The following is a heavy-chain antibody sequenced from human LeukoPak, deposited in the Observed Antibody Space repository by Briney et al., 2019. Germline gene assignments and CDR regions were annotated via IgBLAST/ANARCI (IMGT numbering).Heavy chain of an antibody. CDR2: IYTSGST. J-gene: IGHJ5*02. V-gene: IGHV4-4*07. CDR3: TRDTGTTGEVKFDP. Sequence: SETLSLACTVSGNSFGDYYWSWIRQPAGKGLEWIGRIYTSGSTTYNPSLKSRVTMSVDTSKSQFSLNLMSVTAADTAVYYCTRDTGTTGEVKFDPWGQGTLVTVSS. D-gene: IGHD4-17*01. CDR1: GNSFGDYY.